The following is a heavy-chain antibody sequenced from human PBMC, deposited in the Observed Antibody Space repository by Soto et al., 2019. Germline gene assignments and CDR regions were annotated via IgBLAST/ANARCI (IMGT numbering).Heavy chain of an antibody. D-gene: IGHD3-10*01. V-gene: IGHV4-61*01. Sequence: QVQLQESGPGLVKPSETLSLTCTVSGGSVSSGSYYWSWIRQPPGKGLEWIGYIYYSGSTNYNPSLKSRVTISVDTSKNQFSLKLSSVTAADTAVYYCARAGLYGSGSQAPDYWGQGTLVTVSS. CDR3: ARAGLYGSGSQAPDY. CDR2: IYYSGST. CDR1: GGSVSSGSYY. J-gene: IGHJ4*02.